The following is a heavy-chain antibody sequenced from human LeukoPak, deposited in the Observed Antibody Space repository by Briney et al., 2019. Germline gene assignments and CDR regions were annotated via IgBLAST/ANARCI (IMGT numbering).Heavy chain of an antibody. Sequence: GGSLRLSCAASGFTFSSYSLNWVRQAPGKGLEWVAVISYDGNDKYYADSVKARFTISRDNSKNTLYLQMNSLRAEDTAVYYCAKGNGSSWYSDYWGQGTLVTVSS. CDR1: GFTFSSYS. CDR2: ISYDGNDK. D-gene: IGHD6-13*01. J-gene: IGHJ4*02. V-gene: IGHV3-30*18. CDR3: AKGNGSSWYSDY.